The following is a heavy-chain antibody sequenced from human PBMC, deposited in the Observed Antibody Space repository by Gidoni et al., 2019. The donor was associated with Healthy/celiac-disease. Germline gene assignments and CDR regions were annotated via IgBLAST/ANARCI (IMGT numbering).Heavy chain of an antibody. J-gene: IGHJ5*02. CDR1: GGSISSYS. D-gene: IGHD6-13*01. CDR3: AREVAAAGNWFDP. CDR2: IDYSGST. V-gene: IGHV4-59*01. Sequence: QVQLQESGPGLVKPSETLSLTCTVSGGSISSYSWRWIRQPPGKGLEWIGYIDYSGSTNYNPSRKSLVTISVDTSKNQFSLKLSSVTAADTAVYYCAREVAAAGNWFDPWGQGTLVTVSS.